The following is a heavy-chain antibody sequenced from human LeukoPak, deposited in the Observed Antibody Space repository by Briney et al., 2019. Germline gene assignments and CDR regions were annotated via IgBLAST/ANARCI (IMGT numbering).Heavy chain of an antibody. D-gene: IGHD3-16*01. CDR3: ARDSLEKGGILLDV. Sequence: SETLSLTCTVSGGSISSYHWSWIRQPAGKGLEGIGRIYTSGSTNYNPSLKSRVTMSVDTSKNQFSLKLSSVTAADTAVYYCARDSLEKGGILLDVWGKGTTVTVSS. CDR1: GGSISSYH. CDR2: IYTSGST. J-gene: IGHJ6*04. V-gene: IGHV4-4*07.